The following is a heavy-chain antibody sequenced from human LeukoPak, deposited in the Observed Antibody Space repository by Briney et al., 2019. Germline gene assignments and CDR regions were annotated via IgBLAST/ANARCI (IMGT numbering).Heavy chain of an antibody. V-gene: IGHV3-53*01. Sequence: GGSLRLSCAASGFTVHSNYMSWVRQAPGKGLRWVSVIDRSGVTHYADSVKGRFTISRDNSKNTLYLQMNSLRAEDTGVYYCAKDYRAHPLRPNWLDPWGQGTLVTVSS. J-gene: IGHJ5*02. CDR1: GFTVHSNY. CDR3: AKDYRAHPLRPNWLDP. D-gene: IGHD1-26*01. CDR2: IDRSGVT.